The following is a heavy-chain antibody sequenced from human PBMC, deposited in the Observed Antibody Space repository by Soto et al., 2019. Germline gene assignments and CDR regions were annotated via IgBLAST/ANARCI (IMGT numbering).Heavy chain of an antibody. Sequence: ASVKVSCKASGYTFTSYDSNWVRQATGQGLEWMGWMNPNTGNTGYEQKFQGRVTMTRNTSISTAYMELSSLSSEDTAVYYCVRYRMGSGSYFHHGMDVWGQGTTVTVSS. V-gene: IGHV1-8*01. D-gene: IGHD3-10*01. CDR3: VRYRMGSGSYFHHGMDV. J-gene: IGHJ6*02. CDR2: MNPNTGNT. CDR1: GYTFTSYD.